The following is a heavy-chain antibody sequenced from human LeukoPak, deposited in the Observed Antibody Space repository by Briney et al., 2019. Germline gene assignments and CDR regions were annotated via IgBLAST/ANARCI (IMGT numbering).Heavy chain of an antibody. J-gene: IGHJ4*02. CDR1: GFTFSSYA. Sequence: GRSLRLSCAASGFTFSSYAMHWVRQAPGKGLEWVAIISYDGSNKYYAESVKGRFTISRDNSKNTLYLQMGSLRAEDMAVYYCATNYYDSSGYYPGPYWGQGTLVTVSS. CDR2: ISYDGSNK. CDR3: ATNYYDSSGYYPGPY. D-gene: IGHD3-22*01. V-gene: IGHV3-30*14.